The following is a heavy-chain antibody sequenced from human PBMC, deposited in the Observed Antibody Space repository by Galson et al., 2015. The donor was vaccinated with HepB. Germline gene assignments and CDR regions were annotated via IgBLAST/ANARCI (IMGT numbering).Heavy chain of an antibody. D-gene: IGHD2-21*02. CDR2: ISGSGGST. V-gene: IGHV3-23*01. J-gene: IGHJ4*02. CDR3: AKDMSAHCGGDCYPDYFDY. Sequence: SLRLSCAASGFTFSSYAMSWVRQAPGKGLEWVSAISGSGGSTYYADSVKGRFTISRDNSKNTLYLQMNSLRAEDTAVYYCAKDMSAHCGGDCYPDYFDYWGQGTLVTVSS. CDR1: GFTFSSYA.